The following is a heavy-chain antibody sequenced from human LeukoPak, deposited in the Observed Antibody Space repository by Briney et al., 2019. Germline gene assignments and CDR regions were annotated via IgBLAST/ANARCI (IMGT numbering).Heavy chain of an antibody. J-gene: IGHJ3*02. CDR2: IYYSGST. Sequence: SETLSLTCTVSGGSISSYYWSWIRQPPGKGLEWFGYIYYSGSTNYNPSLKSRVTISVDTSKNQFSLKLSSVTAADTAVYYCARASKVVVITSGAFDIWGQGTMVTVSS. CDR3: ARASKVVVITSGAFDI. D-gene: IGHD3-22*01. CDR1: GGSISSYY. V-gene: IGHV4-59*01.